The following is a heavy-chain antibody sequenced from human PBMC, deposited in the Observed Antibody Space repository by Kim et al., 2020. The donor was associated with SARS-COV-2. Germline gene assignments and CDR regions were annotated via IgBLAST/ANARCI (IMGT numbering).Heavy chain of an antibody. Sequence: SETLSLTCTVSGGSISSYYWSWIRQPPGKGLEWIGYIYYSGSTNYNPSLKSRVTISVDTSKNQFSLKLSSVTAADTAVYYCARESGYHDPWGQGTLVTVSS. CDR3: ARESGYHDP. CDR2: IYYSGST. V-gene: IGHV4-59*01. CDR1: GGSISSYY. D-gene: IGHD2-2*01. J-gene: IGHJ5*02.